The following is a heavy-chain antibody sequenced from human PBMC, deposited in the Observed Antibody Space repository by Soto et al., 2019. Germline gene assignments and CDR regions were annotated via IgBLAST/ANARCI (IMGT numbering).Heavy chain of an antibody. V-gene: IGHV3-23*01. D-gene: IGHD3-22*01. J-gene: IGHJ4*02. CDR3: AKDLYYYDSSGYYRPYYFDY. Sequence: EVQLLESGGGLVQPGGSLRLSCAASGFTFSSYAMSWVRQAPGKGLEWVSAISGSGGSTYYADSVKGRFTISRDNSKNTLYLQMNSLRGEDTAVYYCAKDLYYYDSSGYYRPYYFDYWGQGTLVTVSS. CDR1: GFTFSSYA. CDR2: ISGSGGST.